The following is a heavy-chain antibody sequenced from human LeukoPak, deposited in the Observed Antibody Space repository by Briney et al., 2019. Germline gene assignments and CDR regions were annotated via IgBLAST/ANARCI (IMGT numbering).Heavy chain of an antibody. Sequence: GGSLRLSCAASGFTFSSYGMHWVRQAPGKGLEWVAFIRHDGSNKYYADSVKGRFTISRDNSKNTLYLQMNSLRAEDTAVYYCAKGSKLLVFTRDHNIDVWGKGTSVTISS. CDR2: IRHDGSNK. D-gene: IGHD3-9*01. CDR1: GFTFSSYG. CDR3: AKGSKLLVFTRDHNIDV. V-gene: IGHV3-30*02. J-gene: IGHJ6*04.